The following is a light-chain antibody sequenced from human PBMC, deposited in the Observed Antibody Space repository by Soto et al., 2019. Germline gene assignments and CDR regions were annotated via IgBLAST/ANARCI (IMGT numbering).Light chain of an antibody. CDR1: QGISSY. CDR3: QQSYSSPPT. CDR2: AAS. Sequence: AIRMTQSPSSLSASTGGRVTITCRSSQGISSYLAWYQQKPGKAPKLLIYAASTLQSGVPSRFSGSGSGTDFTLTISCLQSEDFATYYCQQSYSSPPTFGQGTKVDIK. J-gene: IGKJ1*01. V-gene: IGKV1-8*01.